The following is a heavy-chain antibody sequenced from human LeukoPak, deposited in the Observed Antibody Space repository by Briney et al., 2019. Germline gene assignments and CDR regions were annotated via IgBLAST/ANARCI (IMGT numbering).Heavy chain of an antibody. D-gene: IGHD6-19*01. CDR2: INPNSGGT. V-gene: IGHV1-2*04. Sequence: AASVKVSCKASGYTFTSYGISWVRQAPGQGLEWMGWINPNSGGTNYAQKFQGWVTMTRDTSISTAYMELSRLRSDDTAVYYCARGTVAGRTFFDYWGQGTLVTVSS. CDR1: GYTFTSYG. CDR3: ARGTVAGRTFFDY. J-gene: IGHJ4*02.